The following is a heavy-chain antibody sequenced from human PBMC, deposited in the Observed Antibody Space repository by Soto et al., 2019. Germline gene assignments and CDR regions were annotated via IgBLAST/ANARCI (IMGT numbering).Heavy chain of an antibody. CDR1: GGSFSGYY. CDR3: ARESHDILTGPPWVWYFDL. D-gene: IGHD3-9*01. Sequence: QVQLQQWGAGPLRPLETLSLTCGVSGGSFSGYYWAWIRQSPGKGLEWIGEINDRGSINYNTYLKSRVSISVDTSKNHYSLNLRSVTAAGTAVYYCARESHDILTGPPWVWYFDLWGRGTLVTVSS. CDR2: INDRGSI. V-gene: IGHV4-34*01. J-gene: IGHJ2*01.